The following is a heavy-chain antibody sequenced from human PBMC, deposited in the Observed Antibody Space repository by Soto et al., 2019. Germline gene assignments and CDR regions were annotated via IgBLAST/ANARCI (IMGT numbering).Heavy chain of an antibody. J-gene: IGHJ4*02. CDR2: IYYSGST. D-gene: IGHD5-18*01. CDR3: ASRRYSHGYLSY. CDR1: GGSISSGGYY. Sequence: PSETLSLTCTVSGGSISSGGYYWSWIRQHPGKGLEWIGYIYYSGSTYYNPSLKSRVTISVDTSKNQFSLKLGSVTAADTAVYYCASRRYSHGYLSYWGQGTLVTVSS. V-gene: IGHV4-31*03.